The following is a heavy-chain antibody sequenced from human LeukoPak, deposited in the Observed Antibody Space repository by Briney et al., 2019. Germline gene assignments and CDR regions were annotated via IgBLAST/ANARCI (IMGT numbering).Heavy chain of an antibody. V-gene: IGHV3-64*01. CDR3: ASDHGSYP. Sequence: PGGSLGLSCAASGFTFSSYAMHWVRQAPGKGLEYVSAISSNGGSTYYANSVKGRFTISRDNSKNTLYLQMGSLRAEDMAVYYCASDHGSYPWGQGTLVTVSS. CDR2: ISSNGGST. J-gene: IGHJ5*02. CDR1: GFTFSSYA. D-gene: IGHD1-26*01.